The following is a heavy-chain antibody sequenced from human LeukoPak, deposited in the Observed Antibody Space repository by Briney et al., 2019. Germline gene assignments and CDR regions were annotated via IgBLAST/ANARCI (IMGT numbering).Heavy chain of an antibody. CDR2: IYYSGST. J-gene: IGHJ4*02. V-gene: IGHV4-39*01. CDR3: ARCRGHNFDY. CDR1: GGSISSYY. Sequence: SETLSLTCTVSGGSISSYYWGWIRQPPGKGLEWIGSIYYSGSTYYNPSLKSRVTISVDTSKNQFSLKLSSVTAADTAVYYCARCRGHNFDYWGQGTLVTVSS. D-gene: IGHD5-18*01.